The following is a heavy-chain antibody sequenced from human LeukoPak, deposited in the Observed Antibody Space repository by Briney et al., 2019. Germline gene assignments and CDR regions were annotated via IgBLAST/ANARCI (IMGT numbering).Heavy chain of an antibody. CDR1: GFTFDDYG. CDR2: ITWNGGNT. CDR3: AKARLSTGWAYNDY. V-gene: IGHV3-20*04. Sequence: GRSLRLSCAASGFTFDDYGMSWVRQTPGKGLEWVCGITWNGGNTAYADSVKGRFTISRDNSKNTVYLQINSLRAGDTAVYYCAKARLSTGWAYNDYWGQGTLVTVSS. D-gene: IGHD6-19*01. J-gene: IGHJ4*02.